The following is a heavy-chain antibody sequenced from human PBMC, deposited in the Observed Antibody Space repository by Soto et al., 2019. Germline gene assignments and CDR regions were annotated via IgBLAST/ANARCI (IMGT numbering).Heavy chain of an antibody. D-gene: IGHD2-15*01. Sequence: SETLSLTCAVSGGSISSGGYSWSWIRQPPGKGLEWIGYIYHSGSTYYNPSLKSRVTISVDTSKNQFSLKLSSVTAADTAVYYCARSSGRYPSDYRGQGTLVTVSS. CDR2: IYHSGST. CDR3: ARSSGRYPSDY. CDR1: GGSISSGGYS. J-gene: IGHJ4*02. V-gene: IGHV4-30-2*02.